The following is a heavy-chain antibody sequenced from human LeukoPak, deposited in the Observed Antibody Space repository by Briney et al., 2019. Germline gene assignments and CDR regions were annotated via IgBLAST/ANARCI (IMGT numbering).Heavy chain of an antibody. CDR2: IYHSGFT. V-gene: IGHV4-59*01. D-gene: IGHD5-12*01. Sequence: SETLSLTCTFSGGSISGYYWSWLWQPPGKGLEWIAYIYHSGFTYYNPSLRSRVTISVDTSRNQFSLKLTSATAADTAVYYCARDQRCSRFDGGCDQWYFDLWGRGTLVTVSS. CDR1: GGSISGYY. CDR3: ARDQRCSRFDGGCDQWYFDL. J-gene: IGHJ2*01.